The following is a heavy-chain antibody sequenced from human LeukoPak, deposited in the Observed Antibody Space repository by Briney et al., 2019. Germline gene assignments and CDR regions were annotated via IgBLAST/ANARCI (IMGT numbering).Heavy chain of an antibody. CDR1: GFTFSSYA. Sequence: GGSLRLSCAASGFTFSSYAMSWVRQAPGKGLEWVSAISGSGGSTYYADSVKGRFTISGDNSKNTLYLQMNSLRAEDTAVYYCAKDLYYYDSSGYTNWGQGTLVTVSS. CDR3: AKDLYYYDSSGYTN. D-gene: IGHD3-22*01. V-gene: IGHV3-23*01. J-gene: IGHJ4*02. CDR2: ISGSGGST.